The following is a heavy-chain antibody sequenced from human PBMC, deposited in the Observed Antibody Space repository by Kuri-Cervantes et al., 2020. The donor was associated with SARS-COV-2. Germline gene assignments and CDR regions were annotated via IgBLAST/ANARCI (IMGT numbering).Heavy chain of an antibody. CDR1: GFTFSSYS. V-gene: IGHV3-21*01. Sequence: GGSLRLSCAASGFTFSSYSMNWVRQAPGKGLEWVSSISSSSSYISYADSMRGRFTTSRDNAKNSLYLQMNSLRAEDTAVYYCARGNYVMYSRWPTAPSDYWGQGTLVTVSS. CDR3: ARGNYVMYSRWPTAPSDY. D-gene: IGHD3-16*01. J-gene: IGHJ4*02. CDR2: ISSSSSYI.